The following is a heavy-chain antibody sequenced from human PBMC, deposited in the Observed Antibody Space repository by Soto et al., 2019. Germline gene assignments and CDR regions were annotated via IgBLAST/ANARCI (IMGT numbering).Heavy chain of an antibody. CDR3: RRSSRYSTDV. CDR1: GGAFSGYY. Sequence: SETLSLTRAVYGGAFSGYYWSWIRQPPGKGLEWIGEINHSGSTNYNPSLKSRVTISVDTSKNQFSLNLISVTAADTAVYYCRRSSRYSTDVWGQGITVTVSS. CDR2: INHSGST. V-gene: IGHV4-34*01. J-gene: IGHJ6*02. D-gene: IGHD6-19*01.